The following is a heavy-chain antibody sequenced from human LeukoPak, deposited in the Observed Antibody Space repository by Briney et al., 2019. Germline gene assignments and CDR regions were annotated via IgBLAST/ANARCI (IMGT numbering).Heavy chain of an antibody. V-gene: IGHV3-74*03. D-gene: IGHD3-16*01. CDR1: GFTFSGSW. CDR2: INTDGSTT. Sequence: GGSLRLSCAASGFTFSGSWMHWVRQAPGKGLVWVSHINTDGSTTTYADSVKGRFTVSRDNAKNTLYLQMNSLRGEDTAVYYCARGRGNYFHMDVWGKGTTVTISS. J-gene: IGHJ6*03. CDR3: ARGRGNYFHMDV.